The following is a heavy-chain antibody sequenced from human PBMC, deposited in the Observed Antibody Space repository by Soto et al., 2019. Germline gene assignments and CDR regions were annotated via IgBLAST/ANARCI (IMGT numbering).Heavy chain of an antibody. CDR1: GYPVTAYY. CDR2: INPATGAA. CDR3: ARGGGVGVAGSAAFDM. V-gene: IGHV1-2*02. Sequence: QLHLVQSGAVVKKPGASVTAACSASGYPVTAYYMHWVRQAPGRGLEWMGGINPATGAATYTQTFQGRVTMTRDTSTSTVVMELSGLTSEDTAVFYCARGGGVGVAGSAAFDMWGQGTLVTASS. D-gene: IGHD3-3*01. J-gene: IGHJ3*02.